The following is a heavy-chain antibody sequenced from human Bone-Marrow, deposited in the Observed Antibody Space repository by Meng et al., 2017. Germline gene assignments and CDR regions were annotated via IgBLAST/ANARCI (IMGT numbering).Heavy chain of an antibody. CDR2: ISFDGSHK. Sequence: GGSLRLSCPASGFTFSNYAMHWVRQAPGKGLEWVSLISFDGSHKYYANSVRGRFTISRDTSKKTLYLQMNSLRAEDTAVYYCARVPTTVTIGVGMDIWGQGTTVTVSS. CDR3: ARVPTTVTIGVGMDI. CDR1: GFTFSNYA. D-gene: IGHD4-17*01. J-gene: IGHJ6*02. V-gene: IGHV3-30*03.